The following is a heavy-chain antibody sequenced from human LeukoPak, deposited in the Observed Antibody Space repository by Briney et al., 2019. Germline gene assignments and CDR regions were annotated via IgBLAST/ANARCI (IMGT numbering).Heavy chain of an antibody. CDR3: ARVLSPTHY. CDR2: ISSSGSTI. Sequence: GGSVRLSCAASGFTFSSYEMNWVRQAPGKGLEWVSYISSSGSTIYYADSVKGRFTISRDNAKNSLYLQMNSLRAEDTAVYYCARVLSPTHYWGQGAPVTVSS. J-gene: IGHJ4*02. CDR1: GFTFSSYE. D-gene: IGHD2-8*02. V-gene: IGHV3-48*03.